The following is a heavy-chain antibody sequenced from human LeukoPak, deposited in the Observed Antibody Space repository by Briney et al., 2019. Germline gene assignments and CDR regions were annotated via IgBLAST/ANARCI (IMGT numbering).Heavy chain of an antibody. V-gene: IGHV1-18*01. D-gene: IGHD3-22*01. CDR1: GYTFMSFG. J-gene: IGHJ4*02. CDR2: ISGYSGST. CDR3: ARQTSGYPGDY. Sequence: ASVKVSCKTSGYTFMSFGISWVRQAPGQGLEWMGWISGYSGSTNYSQNFQGRVTMTTDTSTGTAYMELRSLRSDDTAVYYCARQTSGYPGDYWGQGTLVTVSS.